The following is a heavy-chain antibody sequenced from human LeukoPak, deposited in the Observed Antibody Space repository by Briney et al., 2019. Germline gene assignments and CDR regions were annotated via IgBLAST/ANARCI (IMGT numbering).Heavy chain of an antibody. CDR2: IYSGGST. J-gene: IGHJ4*02. V-gene: IGHV3-66*01. CDR1: GFTGSSTF. CDR3: ARGTVTMVDY. D-gene: IGHD3-10*01. Sequence: GGSLRLSCAASGFTGSSTFMSWVPEALGRGLEWVSVIYSGGSTYYADSVKGRFTISRDNSKNTLFLQMNSLRAGDTAVYYCARGTVTMVDYWGQGTLVTVSS.